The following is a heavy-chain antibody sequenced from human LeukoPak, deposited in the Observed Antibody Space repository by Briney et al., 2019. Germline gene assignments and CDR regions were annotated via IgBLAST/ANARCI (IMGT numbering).Heavy chain of an antibody. V-gene: IGHV3-33*01. CDR2: IWYDGSNK. J-gene: IGHJ3*02. Sequence: HPGGSLRLSCAASGFTFSSYGMHWVRQAPGKGLEWVAVIWYDGSNKYYADSVKGRFTISRDNSKNTLYLQMNSLRAEDTAVYYCASLLLWFGELFPTDDDAFDIWGQGTMVTVSS. D-gene: IGHD3-10*01. CDR3: ASLLLWFGELFPTDDDAFDI. CDR1: GFTFSSYG.